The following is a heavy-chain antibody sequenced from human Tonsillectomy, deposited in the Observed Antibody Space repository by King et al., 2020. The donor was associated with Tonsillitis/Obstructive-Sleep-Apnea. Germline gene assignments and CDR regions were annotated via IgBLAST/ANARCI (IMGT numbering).Heavy chain of an antibody. Sequence: VQLQESGPGLVKPSQTLSLTCTVSDASISSGGYYWSWIRQHPGKGLELIGYIYYSGSTYYNPSLKSRVTISVDTSKNQFSLKLSSVTAADTAVYYCAGVDTATYYGMDVWGQGTTVTVSS. CDR1: DASISSGGYY. J-gene: IGHJ6*02. V-gene: IGHV4-31*03. D-gene: IGHD5-18*01. CDR2: IYYSGST. CDR3: AGVDTATYYGMDV.